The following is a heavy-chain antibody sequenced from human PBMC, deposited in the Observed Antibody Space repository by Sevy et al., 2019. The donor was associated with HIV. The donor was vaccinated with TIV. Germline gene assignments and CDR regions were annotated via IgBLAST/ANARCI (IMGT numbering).Heavy chain of an antibody. J-gene: IGHJ4*02. D-gene: IGHD2-21*02. V-gene: IGHV3-49*03. CDR3: TRRASRVYGDHLKLY. CDR2: IRSETYGETT. CDR1: GFTFGDYA. Sequence: GGSLRVSCTASGFTFGDYAMSWFRQAPGRGLEWVGFIRSETYGETTEYAASVKGRFTVSRDDTKSIFYLQMNSLKTEDTAAYYCTRRASRVYGDHLKLYRGQGTLVTVSS.